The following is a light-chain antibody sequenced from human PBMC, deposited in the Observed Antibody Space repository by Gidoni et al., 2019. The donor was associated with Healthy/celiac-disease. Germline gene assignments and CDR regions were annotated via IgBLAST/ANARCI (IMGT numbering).Light chain of an antibody. CDR3: AAWDDSLNGLV. CDR2: SNN. CDR1: SSNLGSNT. V-gene: IGLV1-44*01. Sequence: QSVLTQPPSASRSPGQRVTISCSGSSSNLGSNTVNWYQQLPGTAPKLLIYSNNQRPSGVPDRFSGSKSGTSASLAISGLQSEDEADYYCAAWDDSLNGLVFGGGTKLTVL. J-gene: IGLJ2*01.